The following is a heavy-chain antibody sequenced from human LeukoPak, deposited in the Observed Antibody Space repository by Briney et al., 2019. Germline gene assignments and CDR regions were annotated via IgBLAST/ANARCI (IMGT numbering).Heavy chain of an antibody. J-gene: IGHJ4*02. D-gene: IGHD4-17*01. V-gene: IGHV3-23*01. Sequence: SGGSLRLSCAASGLTFSSYAMSWVRQAPGKGLEWVSAISGSGGSTYYADSVKGRFTISRDNSKNTLYLQMNSLRAEDTAVYYCAKEGRHGDYAPFDYWGQGTLVTVSS. CDR1: GLTFSSYA. CDR3: AKEGRHGDYAPFDY. CDR2: ISGSGGST.